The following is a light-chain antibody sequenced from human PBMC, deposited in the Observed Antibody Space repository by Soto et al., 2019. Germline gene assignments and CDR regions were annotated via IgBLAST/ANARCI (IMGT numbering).Light chain of an antibody. CDR2: DAS. J-gene: IGKJ5*01. CDR3: QQYKHLIT. V-gene: IGKV1-33*01. Sequence: DIQMTQSPSSLSASVGDRVTITCQASQDISNYLNWYQQKPGKAPKLLIYDASNLETGVPSRFSGSGSGTDFTFTITSLQPDDIATYYCQQYKHLITFGQGTRLEMK. CDR1: QDISNY.